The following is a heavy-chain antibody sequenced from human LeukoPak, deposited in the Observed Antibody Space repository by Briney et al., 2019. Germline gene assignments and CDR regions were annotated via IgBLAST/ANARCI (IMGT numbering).Heavy chain of an antibody. CDR1: GYTFTSYD. J-gene: IGHJ6*03. CDR3: ARGGSGSRYYYYYYYMDV. CDR2: MNPNSGNT. Sequence: GASVKVSCKASGYTFTSYDINWVRQATGQGLEWMGWMNPNSGNTGYAQKFQGRVTMTRDTSISTAYMELSRLRSDDTAVYYCARGGSGSRYYYYYYYMDVWGKGTTVTVSS. V-gene: IGHV1-8*01. D-gene: IGHD3-10*01.